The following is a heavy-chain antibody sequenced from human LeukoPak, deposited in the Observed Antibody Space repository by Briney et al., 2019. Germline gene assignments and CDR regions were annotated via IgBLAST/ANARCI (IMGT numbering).Heavy chain of an antibody. CDR3: ARAMPYFYSSIAVPGTIDY. CDR1: GETFTHNF. CDR2: INHSGST. J-gene: IGHJ4*02. D-gene: IGHD6-19*01. Sequence: PSETLSLTCAVYGETFTHNFWTWIRQPPGKGLEWIGQINHSGSTYYNPSLKSRVTILVDTSKNQFSLKLTSVTAADTAVYYCARAMPYFYSSIAVPGTIDYWGQGILVTVSS. V-gene: IGHV4-34*01.